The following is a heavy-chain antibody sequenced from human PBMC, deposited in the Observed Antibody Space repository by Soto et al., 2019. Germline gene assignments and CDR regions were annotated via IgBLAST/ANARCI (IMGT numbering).Heavy chain of an antibody. CDR1: GGSFSGYY. V-gene: IGHV4-34*01. D-gene: IGHD2-21*02. J-gene: IGHJ1*01. CDR3: ARVERRVVVTAIQYFQH. CDR2: INHSGST. Sequence: PXGTLSLTCAVYGGSFSGYYWSGMRQPPGKGLEWIGEINHSGSTNYNPSLKSRVTISVDTSKNQFSLKLSSVTAADTAVYYCARVERRVVVTAIQYFQHWGQGTLVTVSS.